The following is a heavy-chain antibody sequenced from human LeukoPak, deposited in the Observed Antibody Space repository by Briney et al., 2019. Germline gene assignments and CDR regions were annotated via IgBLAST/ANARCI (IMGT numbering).Heavy chain of an antibody. D-gene: IGHD2-15*01. CDR3: AEDQKLQPFHY. Sequence: GGSLRLSCAASGFIFTDYWMYWVRQAPGRGLEWISFIQFDGSDEFYADSVKGRFIISRDNSKNTLYLQMNSLRTEDTSVYYCAEDQKLQPFHYWGQGTLVTVSS. V-gene: IGHV3-30*02. J-gene: IGHJ4*02. CDR2: IQFDGSDE. CDR1: GFIFTDYW.